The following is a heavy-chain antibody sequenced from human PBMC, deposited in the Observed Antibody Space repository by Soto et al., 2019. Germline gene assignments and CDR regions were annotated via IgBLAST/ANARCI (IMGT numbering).Heavy chain of an antibody. J-gene: IGHJ6*02. CDR2: ISSSSSYI. CDR3: ARDLLAYGMDV. V-gene: IGHV3-21*01. CDR1: GFTFSSYS. Sequence: GSLRLSCAASGFTFSSYSMNWVRQAPGKGLEWVSSISSSSSYIYYADSVKGRFTISRDNAKNSLYLQMNSLRAEDTAVYYCARDLLAYGMDVWGQGTTVTVSS.